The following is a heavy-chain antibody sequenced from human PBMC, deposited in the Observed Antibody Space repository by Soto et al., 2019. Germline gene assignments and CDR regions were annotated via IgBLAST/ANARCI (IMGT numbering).Heavy chain of an antibody. J-gene: IGHJ4*02. CDR3: GKDMSDISNLWGWSDY. Sequence: QVQLVESGGVVVQPGRSLRLSCAASGFIFSYYGMHWVRQTPGKGLEWVAVMSYDGSDKYYADSVQGRFNISRDNSKNTLYLQMNSLKAEDTAVYYCGKDMSDISNLWGWSDYWGQGTLVTV. CDR1: GFIFSYYG. CDR2: MSYDGSDK. V-gene: IGHV3-30*18. D-gene: IGHD3-3*02.